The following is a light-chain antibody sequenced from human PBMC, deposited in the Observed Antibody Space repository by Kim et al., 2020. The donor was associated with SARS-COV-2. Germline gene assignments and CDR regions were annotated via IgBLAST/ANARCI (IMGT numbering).Light chain of an antibody. CDR3: QAWDSATHVV. V-gene: IGLV3-1*01. CDR1: KLGDKF. J-gene: IGLJ2*01. Sequence: SYELTQPPSVSVSPGQTASITCSGDKLGDKFASWYQLRPGQSPVLVIYQDNKRPSGIPERFSGSNSGNTATLTISGAQPMDEADFYCQAWDSATHVVFGGGTQLTVL. CDR2: QDN.